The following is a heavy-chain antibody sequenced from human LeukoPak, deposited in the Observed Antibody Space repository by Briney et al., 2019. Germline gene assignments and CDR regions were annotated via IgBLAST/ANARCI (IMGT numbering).Heavy chain of an antibody. J-gene: IGHJ4*02. Sequence: GGSLRLSCAASGFTFNTYTMNWVRQAPGKGLEWVSYISGSGGIIDYADSVRGRFTISRDNAKNSLYLQMNSLRAEDTAMYYCARGDDSGYYDYFDYWGQGALVTVSS. CDR1: GFTFNTYT. CDR2: ISGSGGII. D-gene: IGHD3-22*01. CDR3: ARGDDSGYYDYFDY. V-gene: IGHV3-48*01.